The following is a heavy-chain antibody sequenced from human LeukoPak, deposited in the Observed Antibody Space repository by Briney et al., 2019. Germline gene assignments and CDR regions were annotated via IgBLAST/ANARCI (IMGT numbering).Heavy chain of an antibody. Sequence: ASVKVSCKASGYTFTSYGISWVRQAPGQGLGWMGWISAYNGNTNYAQKLQGRVTMTTDTSTSTAYMELRSLRSDDTAVYYCARDRFYDFWSGYFFDYWGQGTLVTVSS. CDR2: ISAYNGNT. CDR1: GYTFTSYG. D-gene: IGHD3-3*01. J-gene: IGHJ4*02. CDR3: ARDRFYDFWSGYFFDY. V-gene: IGHV1-18*01.